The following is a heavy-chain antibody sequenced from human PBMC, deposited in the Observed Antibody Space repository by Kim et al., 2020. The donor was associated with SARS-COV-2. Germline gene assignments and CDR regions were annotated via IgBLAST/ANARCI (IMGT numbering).Heavy chain of an antibody. Sequence: KGRITISRENSKNTLYLQMNSLRAEDTAVYYCARDRGSSWSYNYYYYGMDVWGQGTTVTVSS. D-gene: IGHD6-13*01. J-gene: IGHJ6*02. V-gene: IGHV3-30*01. CDR3: ARDRGSSWSYNYYYYGMDV.